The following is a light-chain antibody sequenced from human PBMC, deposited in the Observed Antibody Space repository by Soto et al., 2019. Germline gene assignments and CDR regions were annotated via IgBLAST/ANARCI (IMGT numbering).Light chain of an antibody. CDR3: QQYGSLSWT. CDR2: GAS. J-gene: IGKJ1*01. CDR1: QSVTSNY. Sequence: IVLKQSPGTLSLSPGERATLSCRASQSVTSNYIAWYQQKPGQAPRIIIFGASGRATGIPDRFSGSGSGTDFTLTISRLEPEDFAVYYCQQYGSLSWTFGQGTKVDIK. V-gene: IGKV3-20*01.